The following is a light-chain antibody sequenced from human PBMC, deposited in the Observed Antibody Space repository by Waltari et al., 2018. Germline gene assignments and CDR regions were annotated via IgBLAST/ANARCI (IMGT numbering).Light chain of an antibody. CDR2: EVS. CDR3: CSYARSRTVD. J-gene: IGLJ1*01. CDR1: DSDVGGYNL. Sequence: QSALTQSASVSGSPGQSITISCTGIDSDVGGYNLVSWYQHHPGEAPRLIIYEVSRLSAGVSSRFSGSKSGNTASLTISGLQAEDEADYYCCSYARSRTVDVGTGTKVTVL. V-gene: IGLV2-23*02.